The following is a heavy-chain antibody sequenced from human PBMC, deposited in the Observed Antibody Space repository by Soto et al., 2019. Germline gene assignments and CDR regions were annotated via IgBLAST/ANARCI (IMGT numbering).Heavy chain of an antibody. V-gene: IGHV4-59*01. CDR1: GGSISSYY. J-gene: IGHJ5*02. CDR3: ARAGSDIVVVPAAPGWFDP. D-gene: IGHD2-2*01. Sequence: ETLSLTCTVSGGSISSYYWSWIRQPPGKGLEWIGYIYYSGSTNYNPSLKSRVTISVDTSKNQFSLKLSSVTAADTAVYYCARAGSDIVVVPAAPGWFDPWGQGTLVTVSS. CDR2: IYYSGST.